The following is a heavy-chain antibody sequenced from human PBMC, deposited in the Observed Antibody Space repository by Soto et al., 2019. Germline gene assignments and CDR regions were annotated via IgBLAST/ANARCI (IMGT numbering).Heavy chain of an antibody. CDR1: GGTFSSYA. D-gene: IGHD6-13*01. CDR2: IIPIFGTA. Sequence: SVKVSCKASGGTFSSYAISWVRQAPGQGLEWMGGIIPIFGTANYAQKFQGRVTITADESTSTAYMELSSLRSEDTAVYYCALYSSTVPFLLYYSGMDVWGQGTTVTVSS. J-gene: IGHJ6*02. V-gene: IGHV1-69*13. CDR3: ALYSSTVPFLLYYSGMDV.